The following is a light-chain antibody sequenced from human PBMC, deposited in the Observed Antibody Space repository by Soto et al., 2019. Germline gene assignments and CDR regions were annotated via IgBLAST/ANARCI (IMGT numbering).Light chain of an antibody. J-gene: IGKJ1*01. CDR3: QQYDSSPKT. CDR2: DTF. Sequence: IVMTQSPATLSVSPGERVTLSCRASQSVSSNLAWYQQKPGQSPRLLIYDTFNRATGIPDRFSGSGSGTDFTLTISRLEPEDFAVYYCQQYDSSPKTFGQGTKVDIK. V-gene: IGKV3-20*01. CDR1: QSVSSN.